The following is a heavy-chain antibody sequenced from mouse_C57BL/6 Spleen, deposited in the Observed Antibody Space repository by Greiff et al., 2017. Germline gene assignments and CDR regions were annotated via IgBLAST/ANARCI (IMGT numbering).Heavy chain of an antibody. D-gene: IGHD1-1*01. CDR2: IYPGSGST. J-gene: IGHJ1*03. V-gene: IGHV1-55*01. CDR1: GYTFTSYW. CDR3: ARRRATVVVPDV. Sequence: VQLQQPGAELVKPGASVKMSCKASGYTFTSYWITWVKQRPGQGLEWIGDIYPGSGSTNYNEKFKSKATLTVDTSSSTAYMQLSSLTSEDSAVYYCARRRATVVVPDVWGTGTTVTVSS.